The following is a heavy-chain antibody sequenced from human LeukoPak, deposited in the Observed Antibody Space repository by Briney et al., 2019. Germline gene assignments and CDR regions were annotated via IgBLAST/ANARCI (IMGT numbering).Heavy chain of an antibody. D-gene: IGHD2-2*01. V-gene: IGHV3-30*04. CDR3: ARDGGSVVPVYLFDY. CDR1: GFTFSSYA. Sequence: PGRSLRLSCAASGFTFSSYAMHWVRQAPGKELEWVAVISYDGSNKYYADSVKGRFTISRDNSKNTLYLQMNSLRAEDTAVYYCARDGGSVVPVYLFDYWGQGTLVTVSS. J-gene: IGHJ4*02. CDR2: ISYDGSNK.